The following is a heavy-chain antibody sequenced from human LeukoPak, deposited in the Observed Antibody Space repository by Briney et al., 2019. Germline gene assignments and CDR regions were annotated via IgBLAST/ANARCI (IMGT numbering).Heavy chain of an antibody. Sequence: SETLSLTCTVSGGSISSGDYYWRWIRQPPGKGLEWIGYIYYSGSTYYNPSLKSRVTISVDTSKNQFSLKLSSMTAADTALYYCARSGYSYGTDYWGQGTLVTVSS. D-gene: IGHD5-18*01. CDR2: IYYSGST. V-gene: IGHV4-30-4*08. CDR3: ARSGYSYGTDY. J-gene: IGHJ4*02. CDR1: GGSISSGDYY.